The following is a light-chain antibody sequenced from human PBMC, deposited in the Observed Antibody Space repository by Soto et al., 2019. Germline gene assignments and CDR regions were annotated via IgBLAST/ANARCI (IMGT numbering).Light chain of an antibody. CDR3: KQLNNYPFT. CDR1: QGISSY. V-gene: IGKV1-9*01. J-gene: IGKJ5*01. CDR2: SAS. Sequence: IQLSQSPSSLSASVGDRLTITGRASQGISSYLAWYQQKPGKANKLLIYSASTLQSGVPSRFSGSGSGTDFTLTINSLQPEEFATYYCKQLNNYPFTVGKGTRLEIK.